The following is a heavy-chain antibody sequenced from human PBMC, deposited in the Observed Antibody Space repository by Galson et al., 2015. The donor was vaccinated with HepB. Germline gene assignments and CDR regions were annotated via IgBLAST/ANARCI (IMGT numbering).Heavy chain of an antibody. CDR1: GFTFSSYG. D-gene: IGHD6-13*01. Sequence: SLRLSCAASGFTFSSYGMHWVRQAPGKGLEWVAVIWYDGSNKYYADSVKGRFTISRDNSKNTLYLQMNSLRAEDTAVYYCARDRSSWPYYYYGMDVWGQGTTVTVSS. J-gene: IGHJ6*02. CDR2: IWYDGSNK. CDR3: ARDRSSWPYYYYGMDV. V-gene: IGHV3-33*01.